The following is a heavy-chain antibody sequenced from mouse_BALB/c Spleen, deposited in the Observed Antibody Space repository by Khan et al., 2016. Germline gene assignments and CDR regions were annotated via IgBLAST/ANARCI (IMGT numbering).Heavy chain of an antibody. V-gene: IGHV9-3-1*01. J-gene: IGHJ1*01. CDR2: INTYTGEP. CDR1: GYTFTNYG. D-gene: IGHD1-1*02. CDR3: ASGGYWYFDV. Sequence: LVESGPELKKPGETVKISCKASGYTFTNYGMNWVKQAPGKGFKWMGWINTYTGEPTYVYDFKGRFAFSLDTSASTAYLQLNNLKKEDTATYFCASGGYWYFDVWGAGTTVTVSS.